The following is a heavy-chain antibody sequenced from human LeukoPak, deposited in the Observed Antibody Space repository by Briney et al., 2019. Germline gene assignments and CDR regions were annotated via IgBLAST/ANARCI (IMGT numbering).Heavy chain of an antibody. V-gene: IGHV3-23*01. Sequence: GRSLRLPCAASGFTFDDYAMHWVRQAPGKGLEWVSAISGRGGTTYYADSVKGRFTISRDNSKNTLYLQMNSLRAEDTAVYYCAKQLSYYDSSGYPNWFDPWGQGTLVTVSS. CDR1: GFTFDDYA. CDR2: ISGRGGTT. J-gene: IGHJ5*02. D-gene: IGHD3-22*01. CDR3: AKQLSYYDSSGYPNWFDP.